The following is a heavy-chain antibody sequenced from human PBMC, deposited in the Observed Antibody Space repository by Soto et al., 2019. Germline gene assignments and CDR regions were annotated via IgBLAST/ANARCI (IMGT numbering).Heavy chain of an antibody. Sequence: SVKVSCKASGGTFSSYAISWVRQAPGQGLEWMGGIIPIFGTANYAQKFQGRVTITADESTSTAYMELSSLRSEDTAVYYCARVNRLRDYVWGSPIPRGDFDIWGQGPMVTVSS. CDR3: ARVNRLRDYVWGSPIPRGDFDI. CDR2: IIPIFGTA. V-gene: IGHV1-69*13. J-gene: IGHJ3*02. CDR1: GGTFSSYA. D-gene: IGHD3-16*01.